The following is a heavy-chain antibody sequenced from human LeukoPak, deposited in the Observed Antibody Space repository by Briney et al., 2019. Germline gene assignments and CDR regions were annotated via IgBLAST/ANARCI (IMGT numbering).Heavy chain of an antibody. D-gene: IGHD4-17*01. CDR3: AKVLLPHRLTTWFDS. CDR2: ISGSGGST. Sequence: RSGGSLRLSCAASGFTFSSYAMSWVRQAPGKGLEWVSAISGSGGSTHYADSVKGRFTISRDNSKNTLYLQMNSLRAEDTAEYYRAKVLLPHRLTTWFDSWGQGTLVTVSS. CDR1: GFTFSSYA. J-gene: IGHJ5*01. V-gene: IGHV3-23*01.